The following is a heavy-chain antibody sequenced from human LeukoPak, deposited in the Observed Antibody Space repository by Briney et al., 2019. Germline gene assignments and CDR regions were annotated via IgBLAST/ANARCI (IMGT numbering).Heavy chain of an antibody. CDR2: FDSDGST. CDR1: GFIVSDNY. CDR3: ARAMTRVTTFDS. V-gene: IGHV3-53*01. Sequence: GGSLRLSCVASGFIVSDNYMSWVRQAPGKGLEWVSAFDSDGSTYYVDSVKGRFIISRDDSKNTVYLQMNSLRVEDTAIYYCARAMTRVTTFDSWGQGTLVTVSS. J-gene: IGHJ4*02. D-gene: IGHD4-17*01.